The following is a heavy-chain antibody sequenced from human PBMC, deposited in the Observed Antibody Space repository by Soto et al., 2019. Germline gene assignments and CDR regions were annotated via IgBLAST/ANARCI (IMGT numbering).Heavy chain of an antibody. CDR3: ARAGNGYSGYDSAFDY. CDR1: GGTFSSYA. D-gene: IGHD5-12*01. Sequence: ASVKVSCKASGGTFSSYAISWVRQAPGQGLEWMGGIIPIFGTANYAQKFQGRVTITADESTSTAYMELSSLRSEDTAVYYCARAGNGYSGYDSAFDYWGQGTLVTVSS. J-gene: IGHJ4*02. V-gene: IGHV1-69*13. CDR2: IIPIFGTA.